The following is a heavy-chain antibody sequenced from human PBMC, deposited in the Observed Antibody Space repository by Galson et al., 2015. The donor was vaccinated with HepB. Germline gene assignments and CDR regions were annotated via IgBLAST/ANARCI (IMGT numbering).Heavy chain of an antibody. CDR1: GGSISSSRYY. CDR3: ARGLGTMFRGVIYYYYGMDV. CDR2: IYYTGST. D-gene: IGHD3-10*01. J-gene: IGHJ6*02. V-gene: IGHV4-39*07. Sequence: ETLSLTCTVSGGSISSSRYYWGWIRQPPGKGLEWIATIYYTGSTYYNPSLKSRVTISVDTSKNQFSLNLTSVTAADTAVYYCARGLGTMFRGVIYYYYGMDVWGQGTTVTVSS.